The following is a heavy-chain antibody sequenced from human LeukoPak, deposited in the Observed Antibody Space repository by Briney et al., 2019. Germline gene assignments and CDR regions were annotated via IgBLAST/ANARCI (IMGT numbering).Heavy chain of an antibody. Sequence: SETLSLTCTVSGDSISNSRYYWGWIRQPPGKGLDWIASIYYTGSTYYNPSLKSRVTISADTSNNQFSLKLSSVTAADTAVYYCARHFSSGWYTSFDYWGQGTLVTVSS. CDR3: ARHFSSGWYTSFDY. J-gene: IGHJ4*02. V-gene: IGHV4-39*01. CDR1: GDSISNSRYY. D-gene: IGHD6-19*01. CDR2: IYYTGST.